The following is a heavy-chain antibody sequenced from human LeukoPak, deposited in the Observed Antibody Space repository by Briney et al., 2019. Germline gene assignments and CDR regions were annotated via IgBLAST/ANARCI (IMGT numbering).Heavy chain of an antibody. CDR1: GFTFSSYW. V-gene: IGHV3-74*01. D-gene: IGHD3-10*01. J-gene: IGHJ3*02. CDR2: INSDGSST. CDR3: STGSGHAFDI. Sequence: QSGGSLRLSCAASGFTFSSYWMHWVRQVPGKGLVWVSRINSDGSSTSYADSVKGRFTISRDSAKNTLYVQMNSLRVEDTAVYYCSTGSGHAFDIWGRGTMVTVSS.